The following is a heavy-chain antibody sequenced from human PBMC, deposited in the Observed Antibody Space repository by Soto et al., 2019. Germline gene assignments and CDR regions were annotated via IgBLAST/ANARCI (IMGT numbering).Heavy chain of an antibody. D-gene: IGHD6-13*01. CDR1: GASPSSGDSY. J-gene: IGHJ4*02. V-gene: IGHV4-31*01. CDR3: ARAAATGHPVVPHF. Sequence: QVQLQESGPGLVKPSQTLSLTCKVSGASPSSGDSYWNWIRQLRGQGLEWIGCIYYTRVTSYNPSHKRLVTMAVDTSKPQFYLKMNSVTAADTAVYFCARAAATGHPVVPHFWGQGALVTVSS. CDR2: IYYTRVT.